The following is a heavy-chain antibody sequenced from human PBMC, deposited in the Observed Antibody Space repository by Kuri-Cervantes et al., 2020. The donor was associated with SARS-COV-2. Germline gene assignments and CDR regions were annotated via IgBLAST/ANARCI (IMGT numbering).Heavy chain of an antibody. J-gene: IGHJ6*03. CDR2: ISSSGSTT. V-gene: IGHV3-48*03. D-gene: IGHD3-9*01. Sequence: GESLKISCAASGFTFSSYEMNWVRQAPGKGLEWVSYISSSGSTTYYADSVKGRFTISRDNAKNSLYLQMNSLRAEDTAVYYCARVNYDILTGAYYYYYMDVWGKGTTVTVSS. CDR1: GFTFSSYE. CDR3: ARVNYDILTGAYYYYYMDV.